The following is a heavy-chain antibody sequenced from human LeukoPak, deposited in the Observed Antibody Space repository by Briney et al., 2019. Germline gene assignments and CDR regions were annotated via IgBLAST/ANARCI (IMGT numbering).Heavy chain of an antibody. D-gene: IGHD3-3*02. Sequence: QPGGSLRLSCAASGFTFSTYTMSWVRQAPGKGLEWASAISGSGGNTYYADSVEGRFTISRDNSKNTLYLQMDSLRADDTAVYYCAKAAFSRTSYFDYWGQGTLVTASS. CDR1: GFTFSTYT. CDR2: ISGSGGNT. CDR3: AKAAFSRTSYFDY. J-gene: IGHJ4*02. V-gene: IGHV3-23*01.